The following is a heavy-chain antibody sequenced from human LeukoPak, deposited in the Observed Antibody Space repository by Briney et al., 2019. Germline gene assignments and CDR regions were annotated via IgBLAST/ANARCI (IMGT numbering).Heavy chain of an antibody. Sequence: GGSLRLSCAASGFTFSRYWMQWVRQAPGKGLVWVSRINSDGSTANYADSVKGRFTISRDNAKHTLYLQMNSLRAEDTAVYYCASGGWSSDAFDIWGQGTMVTVSS. D-gene: IGHD1-26*01. V-gene: IGHV3-74*01. CDR2: INSDGSTA. CDR1: GFTFSRYW. J-gene: IGHJ3*02. CDR3: ASGGWSSDAFDI.